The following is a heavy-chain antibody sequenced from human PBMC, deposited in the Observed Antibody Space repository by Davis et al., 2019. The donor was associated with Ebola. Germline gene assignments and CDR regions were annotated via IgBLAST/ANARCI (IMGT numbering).Heavy chain of an antibody. V-gene: IGHV4-59*01. CDR3: ARVRGTLARFYGMDV. J-gene: IGHJ6*02. D-gene: IGHD3-10*01. CDR2: IYYSGST. Sequence: GSLRLSCTVSGGSISAYYWSWIRQPPGKALACIGYIYYSGSTNYNPSLKSRVTMSVDMSKNQFSLNLNSVTAADTAIYYCARVRGTLARFYGMDVWGQGTTVVVSS. CDR1: GGSISAYY.